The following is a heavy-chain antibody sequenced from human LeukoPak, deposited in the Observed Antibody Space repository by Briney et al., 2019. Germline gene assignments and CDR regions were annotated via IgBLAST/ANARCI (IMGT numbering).Heavy chain of an antibody. D-gene: IGHD5-12*01. Sequence: EASVKVSCKASGYSFTGYYMHWVRQAPGQGLEWMGWTNANSGDSNSAEKFQGRVTMTTDTSISTIYMELSGLTSDDTAMYYCARPPTDWLRWAWGALDVWGQGTMVTVSS. CDR2: TNANSGDS. CDR1: GYSFTGYY. J-gene: IGHJ3*01. V-gene: IGHV1-2*02. CDR3: ARPPTDWLRWAWGALDV.